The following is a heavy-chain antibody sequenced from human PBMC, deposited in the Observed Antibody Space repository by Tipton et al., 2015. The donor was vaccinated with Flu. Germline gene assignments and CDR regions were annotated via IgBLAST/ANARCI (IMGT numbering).Heavy chain of an antibody. V-gene: IGHV3-30*10. J-gene: IGHJ4*02. CDR1: GFTFSSYA. CDR3: ARVETVQLYSFDY. CDR2: TSYDGSKI. D-gene: IGHD5-18*01. Sequence: SLRLSCAASGFTFSSYAMHWVRQAPGKELEWVAVTSYDGSKIYYTDSVKGRFTISRDNSKNTLYLQMNSLRPEDTAVYYCARVETVQLYSFDYWGQGTVVTVSS.